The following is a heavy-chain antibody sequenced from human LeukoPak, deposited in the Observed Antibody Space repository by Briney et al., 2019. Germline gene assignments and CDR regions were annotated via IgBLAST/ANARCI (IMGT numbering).Heavy chain of an antibody. J-gene: IGHJ3*02. CDR1: GYTFTGYY. V-gene: IGHV1-2*02. CDR2: INPNSGGT. CDR3: ARNIWFGESADAFDI. D-gene: IGHD3-10*01. Sequence: ASVKVSCKASGYTFTGYYMHWVRQAPGQGLEWMGWINPNSGGTNYAQKFQGRVTMTEDTSTDTAYMELSSLRSEDTAVYYCARNIWFGESADAFDIWGQGTMVTVSS.